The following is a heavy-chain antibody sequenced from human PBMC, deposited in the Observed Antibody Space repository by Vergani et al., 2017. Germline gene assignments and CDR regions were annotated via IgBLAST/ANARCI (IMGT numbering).Heavy chain of an antibody. CDR1: GFTFSSYA. V-gene: IGHV3-64D*06. J-gene: IGHJ6*02. CDR2: ISSNGGST. D-gene: IGHD2-15*01. Sequence: EVQLVESGGGLVQPGGSLRLSCSASGFTFSSYAMHWVRQAPGKGLEYVSAISSNGGSTYYADSVKGRFTISRDNSKNTLYLQMSSLRAEDTAVYYCAKDLGTLGYCSGGSCAGPKENYYYYGMDVWGQGTTVTVSS. CDR3: AKDLGTLGYCSGGSCAGPKENYYYYGMDV.